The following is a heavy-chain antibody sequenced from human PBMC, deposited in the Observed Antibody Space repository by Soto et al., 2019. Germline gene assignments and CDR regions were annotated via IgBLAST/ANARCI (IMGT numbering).Heavy chain of an antibody. V-gene: IGHV4-34*01. CDR1: GGSFSGYY. D-gene: IGHD3-10*01. Sequence: QVQLQQWGAGLLKPSETLSLTCAVYGGSFSGYYWSWIRQPPGKGLEWIGEINHSGSTNYNPSLKSRVPISVDTSKNQFSLKLSSVTAADTAVYYCAIRGYGSGSYRYWGQGTLVTVSS. CDR3: AIRGYGSGSYRY. J-gene: IGHJ4*02. CDR2: INHSGST.